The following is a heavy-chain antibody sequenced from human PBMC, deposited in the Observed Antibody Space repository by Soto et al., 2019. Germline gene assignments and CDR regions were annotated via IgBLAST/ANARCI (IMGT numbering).Heavy chain of an antibody. D-gene: IGHD3-3*01. CDR2: IYYSGST. V-gene: IGHV4-39*01. CDR1: GGSISSSSYY. J-gene: IGHJ6*02. Sequence: QLQLQESGPGLVKPSETLSLTCTVSGGSISSSSYYWGWIRQPPGKGLEWIGSIYYSGSTYYNPSRKGRVPLSVDTSKIQVALKLSSVTAADTAVYYCARRVKDYDFWSGSPPYYYYGMDVWGQGTTVTVSS. CDR3: ARRVKDYDFWSGSPPYYYYGMDV.